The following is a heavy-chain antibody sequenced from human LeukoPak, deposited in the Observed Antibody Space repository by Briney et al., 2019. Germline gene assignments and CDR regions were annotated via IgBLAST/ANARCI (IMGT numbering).Heavy chain of an antibody. CDR1: GFTVSSNY. J-gene: IGHJ6*02. V-gene: IGHV3-66*01. Sequence: GGSLRLSCAASGFTVSSNYMNWVRQAPGKGLEWVSVSGGSTYYADSVKGRFTISRDNSKNTLYLQMNSLRAEDTAVNYCARDWGCTDTRCYLGMDVWGQGTTVTVSS. CDR3: ARDWGCTDTRCYLGMDV. CDR2: SGGST. D-gene: IGHD2-2*01.